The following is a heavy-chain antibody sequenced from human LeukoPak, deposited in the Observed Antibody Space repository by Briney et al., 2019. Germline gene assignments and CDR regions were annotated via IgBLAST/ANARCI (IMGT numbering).Heavy chain of an antibody. Sequence: SGTLSLTCTVSGGSISSYYWSWIRQPAGKGLEWIGRIYTSGSTNYNPSLKSRVTMSVDTSKNQFSLKLSSVTAADTAVYYCARDRCSGGSCYAHSAFDIWGQGTMVTVSS. CDR3: ARDRCSGGSCYAHSAFDI. V-gene: IGHV4-4*07. J-gene: IGHJ3*02. D-gene: IGHD2-15*01. CDR2: IYTSGST. CDR1: GGSISSYY.